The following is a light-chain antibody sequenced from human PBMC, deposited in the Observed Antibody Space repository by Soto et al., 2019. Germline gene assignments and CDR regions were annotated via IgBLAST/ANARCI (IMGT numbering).Light chain of an antibody. V-gene: IGKV3-20*01. J-gene: IGKJ2*01. CDR2: GSS. Sequence: EVVLTQSPGTLSLSPGERATLSCRASQNVINKYLARYQQKPGQAPRLLIFGSSDRATGLPDRCSGSGAGTDVTLSIIRREPADFAVYYCQQYGSSPPYTFGQGTRLEI. CDR3: QQYGSSPPYT. CDR1: QNVINKY.